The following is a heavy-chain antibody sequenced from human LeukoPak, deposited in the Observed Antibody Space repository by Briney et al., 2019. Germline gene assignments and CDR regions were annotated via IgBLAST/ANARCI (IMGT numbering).Heavy chain of an antibody. V-gene: IGHV4-39*01. CDR2: LYYGGNT. J-gene: IGHJ4*02. CDR1: GASVSSSSYY. D-gene: IGHD2-2*01. CDR3: ATHLLPIVVVSADDY. Sequence: AETLSLACTVSGASVSSSSYYWGWIRQPPGNGLEWFGGLYYGGNTNYNPSRKSRVTISLDTSKNQFSQKLSTVTAADTAVYYGATHLLPIVVVSADDYWGQGTLVVVAS.